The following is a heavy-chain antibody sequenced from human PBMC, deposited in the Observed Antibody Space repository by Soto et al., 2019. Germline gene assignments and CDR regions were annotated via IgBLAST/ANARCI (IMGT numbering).Heavy chain of an antibody. CDR1: GFIFSNYA. V-gene: IGHV3-23*01. J-gene: IGHJ4*02. D-gene: IGHD5-12*01. Sequence: DVQLLESGGDLVQPGGSLRLSCAASGFIFSNYAMSWVRQAPGKGLEWVSLIRGSGGPTNYADSVKGRFTVSRDNSKNILLLQMNSLRADDTVVYYCVKDFRVGFDWTHDWGQGTLVTVSS. CDR2: IRGSGGPT. CDR3: VKDFRVGFDWTHD.